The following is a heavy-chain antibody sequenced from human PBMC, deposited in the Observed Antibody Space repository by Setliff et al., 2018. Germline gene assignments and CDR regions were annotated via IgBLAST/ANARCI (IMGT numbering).Heavy chain of an antibody. CDR1: GYTLTELS. CDR3: AADYYDSSGYGY. Sequence: ASVKVSCKVSGYTLTELSMHWVRQAPGKGLEWMGGFDPEDGETIYAQKFQGRVTMTEDTSTDTACMELSSLRSEDTAVYYCAADYYDSSGYGYWGQGTLVTVSS. CDR2: FDPEDGET. J-gene: IGHJ4*02. V-gene: IGHV1-24*01. D-gene: IGHD3-22*01.